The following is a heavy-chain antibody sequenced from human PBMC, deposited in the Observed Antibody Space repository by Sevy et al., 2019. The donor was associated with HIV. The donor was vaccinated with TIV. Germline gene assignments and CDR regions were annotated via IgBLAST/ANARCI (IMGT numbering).Heavy chain of an antibody. CDR3: AKDTAPIRNYMDV. V-gene: IGHV3-43D*04. J-gene: IGHJ6*03. CDR2: ISWDGGST. Sequence: GGSLRLSCAASGFTFEDYGMHWVRQTPGKGLEWVSLISWDGGSTYYADSVKGRFTISRDNSKNSLYLQMNSLRVEDTALYYCAKDTAPIRNYMDVWGKGTTVTVSS. CDR1: GFTFEDYG.